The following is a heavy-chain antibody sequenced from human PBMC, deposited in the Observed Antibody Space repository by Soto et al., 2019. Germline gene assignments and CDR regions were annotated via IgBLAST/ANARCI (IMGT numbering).Heavy chain of an antibody. V-gene: IGHV3-48*03. CDR3: AREIKGYYYYGMDV. CDR1: GFTFSSYE. CDR2: ISSSGSTI. J-gene: IGHJ6*02. Sequence: EVQLVESGGGLVQPGGSLRLSCAASGFTFSSYEMNWVRQAPGKGLEWVSYISSSGSTIYYADSVKGRFTISRDNAKNSLYLQMNSLRAEDTAVYYCAREIKGYYYYGMDVWGQGTTVTVS.